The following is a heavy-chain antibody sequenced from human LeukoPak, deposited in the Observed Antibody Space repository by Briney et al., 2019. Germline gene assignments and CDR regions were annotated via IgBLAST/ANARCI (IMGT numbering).Heavy chain of an antibody. V-gene: IGHV3-9*01. CDR3: ARADCSSSTCYLRRSWFDP. D-gene: IGHD2-2*01. CDR2: ITWNTDTI. CDR1: GSTFDDYA. J-gene: IGHJ5*02. Sequence: GGSLILSCAASGSTFDDYAMHWVRQGPGKGLEWISGITWNTDTIGYAGSVMGRFTISRDNAKNSLYLQMNSLRAEDTAVYYCARADCSSSTCYLRRSWFDPWGQGTLVTVSS.